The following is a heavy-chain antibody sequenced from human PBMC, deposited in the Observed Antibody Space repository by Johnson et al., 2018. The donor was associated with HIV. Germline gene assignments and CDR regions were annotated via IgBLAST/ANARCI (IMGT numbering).Heavy chain of an antibody. D-gene: IGHD3-22*01. CDR3: AASNHYDSSGYYSAFDI. CDR1: EFISSDYY. V-gene: IGHV3-11*04. CDR2: ISSSGRTL. Sequence: GLVTSGGSLRLSCVASEFISSDYYMSWIRQAPGKGLEWISYISSSGRTLYYVDSVKGRFTISRDNAKKSLYLQMNSLRAVDTAGYYCAASNHYDSSGYYSAFDIWGQGTMVTVSS. J-gene: IGHJ3*02.